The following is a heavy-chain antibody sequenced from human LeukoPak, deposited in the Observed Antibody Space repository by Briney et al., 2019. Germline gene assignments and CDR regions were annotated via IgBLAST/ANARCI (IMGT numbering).Heavy chain of an antibody. D-gene: IGHD1-1*01. V-gene: IGHV3-23*01. Sequence: GGSLRLSCAASGVTFSSYAMSWVRQAPGKGLEYVSVISGSGGSTHYRDSVKGRFTISRANSKNTLYLQMNSLRVEDTAVYYCAKDGTTTITFDYWGQGTLVTVSS. CDR3: AKDGTTTITFDY. CDR1: GVTFSSYA. CDR2: ISGSGGST. J-gene: IGHJ4*02.